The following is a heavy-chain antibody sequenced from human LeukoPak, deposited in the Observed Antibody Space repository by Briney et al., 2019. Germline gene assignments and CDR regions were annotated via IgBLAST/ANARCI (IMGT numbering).Heavy chain of an antibody. CDR2: IIPIFGTA. CDR1: GGTFSSYA. V-gene: IGHV1-69*13. CDR3: ARRGGFSAQTGTTYQYYYYMDV. D-gene: IGHD1-7*01. Sequence: GASVKVSCKATGGTFSSYAISWVRQATGQGLEWMGGIIPIFGTANYAQKFQGRLTITADESTSTAYMELSSLRSEDTAVYYCARRGGFSAQTGTTYQYYYYMDVWGKGTTVTVSS. J-gene: IGHJ6*03.